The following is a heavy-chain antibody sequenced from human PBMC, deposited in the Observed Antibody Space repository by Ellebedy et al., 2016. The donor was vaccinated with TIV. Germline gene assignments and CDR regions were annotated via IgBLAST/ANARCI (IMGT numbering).Heavy chain of an antibody. V-gene: IGHV4-61*01. CDR3: ARGVSV. CDR2: ISYSGST. Sequence: MPSETLSLTCTVSGASVSSGTYYWSWIRQPPGKGLEWIGFISYSGSTSYNPSPKSRVTISVDTSKNQFSLKVGSVSAADTAVYYCARGVSVWGQGTTVTVSS. CDR1: GASVSSGTYY. J-gene: IGHJ6*02. D-gene: IGHD2-8*01.